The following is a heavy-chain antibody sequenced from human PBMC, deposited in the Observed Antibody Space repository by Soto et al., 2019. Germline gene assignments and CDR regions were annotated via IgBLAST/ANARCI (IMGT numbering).Heavy chain of an antibody. CDR2: IYPGDSDT. CDR3: ARTRGYSYGFLPPDFDY. CDR1: GYSFTNYW. D-gene: IGHD5-18*01. V-gene: IGHV5-51*01. Sequence: GESLKISCKGSGYSFTNYWIAWLRQMPGKGLEWMGNIYPGDSDTRYSPSFRGQVSISADKSIGTAYLQWSSLQASDTAIYYCARTRGYSYGFLPPDFDYWGQGPLVTVYS. J-gene: IGHJ4*02.